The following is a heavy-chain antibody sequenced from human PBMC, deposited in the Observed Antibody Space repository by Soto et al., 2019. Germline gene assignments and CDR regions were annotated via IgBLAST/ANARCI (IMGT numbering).Heavy chain of an antibody. CDR1: GYTFTSYA. D-gene: IGHD2-2*01. J-gene: IGHJ5*02. CDR2: INAGNGNT. V-gene: IGHV1-3*01. Sequence: ASVKVSCKASGYTFTSYAMHWVRQAPGQRLEWMGWINAGNGNTKYSQKFQGRVTITRDTSASTAYMELSSLRSEDTAVYYCARAVLGEWSSTSCPPNWFDPWGQGTLVTVSS. CDR3: ARAVLGEWSSTSCPPNWFDP.